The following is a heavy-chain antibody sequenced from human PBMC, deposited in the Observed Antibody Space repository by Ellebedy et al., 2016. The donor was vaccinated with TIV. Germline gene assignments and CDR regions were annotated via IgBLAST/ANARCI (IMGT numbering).Heavy chain of an antibody. J-gene: IGHJ4*02. CDR3: AREPGSYYIRYYFDY. CDR1: GFTFSSYS. Sequence: GESLKISXAASGFTFSSYSMNWVRQAPGKGLEWVSSISSSSSYIYYADSVKGRFTISRDNAKNSLYLQMNSLRDEDTAVYYCAREPGSYYIRYYFDYWGQGTLVTVSS. V-gene: IGHV3-21*01. CDR2: ISSSSSYI. D-gene: IGHD1-26*01.